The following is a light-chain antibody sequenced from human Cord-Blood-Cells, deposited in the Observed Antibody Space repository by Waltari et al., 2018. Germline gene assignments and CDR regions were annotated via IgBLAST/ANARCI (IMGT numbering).Light chain of an antibody. Sequence: QSALTQPRSVSGSPGQSLTISCTGTSSDVGGYNYVSWYQQHPGKAPKLMIYDVSKRPSGVSDRFSGSKSGNTASLTISGLQAEDEADYYCCSYAGSYTVFGGGTKLTVL. CDR1: SSDVGGYNY. CDR2: DVS. CDR3: CSYAGSYTV. V-gene: IGLV2-11*01. J-gene: IGLJ2*01.